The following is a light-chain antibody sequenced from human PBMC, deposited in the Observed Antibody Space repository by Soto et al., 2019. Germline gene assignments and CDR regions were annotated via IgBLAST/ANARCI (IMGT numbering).Light chain of an antibody. Sequence: EIVMTQSPATLSVSPGERATLSCRASQSVGSLLAWYQQKPGQAPRLLIYGASTRATGIPARFSGSVSGTEFTLTISSLQSEDFAVYFCQQHNNWPRTFGQGTKVEIK. V-gene: IGKV3-15*01. CDR3: QQHNNWPRT. CDR1: QSVGSL. J-gene: IGKJ1*01. CDR2: GAS.